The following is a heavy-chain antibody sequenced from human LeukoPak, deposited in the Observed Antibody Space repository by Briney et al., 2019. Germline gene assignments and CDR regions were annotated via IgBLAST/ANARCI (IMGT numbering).Heavy chain of an antibody. J-gene: IGHJ4*02. V-gene: IGHV3-21*01. Sequence: GGSLRLSCAASGFTFSSYAMNWIRQAPGKGLEWVSSFGTRSTSIYHAGSVKGRFAISRDNAKNSLYLQMNSLRAEDTALYYCAREVSEGFDFWGQGTLVTVSS. CDR1: GFTFSSYA. CDR2: FGTRSTSI. CDR3: AREVSEGFDF. D-gene: IGHD3-22*01.